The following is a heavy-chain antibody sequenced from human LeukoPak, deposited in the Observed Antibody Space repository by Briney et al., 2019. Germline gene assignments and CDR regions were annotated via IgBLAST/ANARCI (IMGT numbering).Heavy chain of an antibody. V-gene: IGHV3-33*01. CDR3: ARDRGTAMVADAFDI. J-gene: IGHJ3*02. D-gene: IGHD5-18*01. CDR2: IWYDGSNK. Sequence: PGGSLRLSCAASGFTFSSYGMHWVRQAPGKGLEWVAVIWYDGSNKYYADPVKGRFTISRDNSKNTLYLQMNSLRAEDTAVYYCARDRGTAMVADAFDIWGQGTMVTVSS. CDR1: GFTFSSYG.